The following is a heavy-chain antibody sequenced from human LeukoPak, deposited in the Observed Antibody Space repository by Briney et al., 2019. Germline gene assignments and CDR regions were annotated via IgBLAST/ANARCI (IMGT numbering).Heavy chain of an antibody. CDR3: ARGGYSSGYLYYFDY. CDR2: FYYSGST. D-gene: IGHD5-18*01. J-gene: IGHJ4*02. Sequence: SETLSLTCTVSGGSISSSSYYWGWIRQPPGKGLEWIGSFYYSGSTYYSPSLKSRVTMSVDTSKNQFSLKLSSVTAADTAVYYCARGGYSSGYLYYFDYWGQGTLVTVSS. V-gene: IGHV4-39*01. CDR1: GGSISSSSYY.